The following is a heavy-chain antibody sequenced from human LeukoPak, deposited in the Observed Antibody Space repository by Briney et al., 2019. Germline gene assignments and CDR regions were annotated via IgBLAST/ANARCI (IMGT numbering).Heavy chain of an antibody. D-gene: IGHD1-26*01. Sequence: GGSLRLSCAASGFTFSTNWMGWGRQAPGKGLEWVANINKDGSEKNYVDSVKGRFNISRNNAKNSLSLRMNGLRAEDTAVYFCVRWAGGFDYWGQGTLVTVSS. CDR2: INKDGSEK. CDR3: VRWAGGFDY. J-gene: IGHJ4*02. V-gene: IGHV3-7*05. CDR1: GFTFSTNW.